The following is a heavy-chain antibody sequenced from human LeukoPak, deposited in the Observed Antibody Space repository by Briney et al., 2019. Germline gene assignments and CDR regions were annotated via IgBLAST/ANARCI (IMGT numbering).Heavy chain of an antibody. CDR3: ARDTSGSIVVVITGRYYFDY. J-gene: IGHJ4*01. D-gene: IGHD3-22*01. Sequence: ASVKVSCKASGYTFTGYYMHWVRQAPEQGLEWMGWINPNSGGTNYAQKFQGRVTMTRDTSISTAYMELSRLRSNDTAVYYCARDTSGSIVVVITGRYYFDYWGQEPWSPSPQ. V-gene: IGHV1-2*02. CDR2: INPNSGGT. CDR1: GYTFTGYY.